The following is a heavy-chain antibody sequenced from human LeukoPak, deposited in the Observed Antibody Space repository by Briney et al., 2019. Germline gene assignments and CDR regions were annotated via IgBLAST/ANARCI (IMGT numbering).Heavy chain of an antibody. D-gene: IGHD2-15*01. J-gene: IGHJ4*02. CDR1: GGSISSYY. CDR3: ARDGAGYCSGGSCYYSVD. Sequence: SETLSLTCTVSGGSISSYYWSWIRQPPGKGLEWIGYIYYSGSTNYNPSLKSRVTISVDTSKNQFSLKLSSVTAADTAVYYCARDGAGYCSGGSCYYSVDWGQGTLVTVSS. CDR2: IYYSGST. V-gene: IGHV4-59*01.